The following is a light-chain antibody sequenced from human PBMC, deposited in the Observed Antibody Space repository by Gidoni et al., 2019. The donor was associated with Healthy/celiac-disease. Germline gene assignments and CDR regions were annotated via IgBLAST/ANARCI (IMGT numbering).Light chain of an antibody. J-gene: IGKJ3*01. Sequence: DIQMTQSPSSLSASVGDRVTLTCRASQSISIYLNWYRQKPGKAPKLLIYAASSLQSGVPSRFSGSGSGTDFTLTISSLQPEDFATYYCQQSYSTPFTFGPGTKVDIK. CDR3: QQSYSTPFT. CDR1: QSISIY. CDR2: AAS. V-gene: IGKV1-39*01.